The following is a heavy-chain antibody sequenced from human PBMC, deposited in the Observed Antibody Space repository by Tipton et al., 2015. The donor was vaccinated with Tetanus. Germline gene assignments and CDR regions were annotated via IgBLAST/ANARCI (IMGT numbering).Heavy chain of an antibody. Sequence: QLVQSGAEEKKPGASVKVSCKASGYTFTSYGLNWVRQAAGRGFEWMGWLNPKSGSAAYAQKFQGRVTMTTNTSITTAYMELSSLRYEDTAVYYCASGSSIRHGLDVWGHGSTVTVSS. J-gene: IGHJ6*02. CDR1: GYTFTSYG. CDR3: ASGSSIRHGLDV. V-gene: IGHV1-8*01. D-gene: IGHD2-2*01. CDR2: LNPKSGSA.